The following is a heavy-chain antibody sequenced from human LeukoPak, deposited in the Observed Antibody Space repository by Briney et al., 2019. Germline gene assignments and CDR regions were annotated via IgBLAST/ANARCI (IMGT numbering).Heavy chain of an antibody. J-gene: IGHJ6*02. V-gene: IGHV1-69*04. CDR2: IIPILGIA. CDR1: GGTFSSYA. Sequence: GASVKVSCKASGGTFSSYAISWVRQAPGQGLEWMGRIIPILGIANYAQKFQGRVTITADKSTSTAYMELSSLRSEDTAVYYCARVFEWYYGSGISYGMDVWGQGTTVTVSS. CDR3: ARVFEWYYGSGISYGMDV. D-gene: IGHD3-10*01.